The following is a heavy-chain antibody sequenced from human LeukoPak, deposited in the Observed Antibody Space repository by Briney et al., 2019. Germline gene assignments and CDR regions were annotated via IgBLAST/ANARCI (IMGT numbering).Heavy chain of an antibody. CDR2: INSDGSGT. V-gene: IGHV3-74*01. Sequence: GGSLRLSCAASGFTFSSYWMHWVPQAPGKGLVWGSRINSDGSGTSYADSVKGRFTISRDNAKNTLYLQMNSLRAEDTAVYYCARDQAYYYDSSGYYSGDNAFDIWAQGTMVTVSS. D-gene: IGHD3-22*01. CDR1: GFTFSSYW. J-gene: IGHJ3*02. CDR3: ARDQAYYYDSSGYYSGDNAFDI.